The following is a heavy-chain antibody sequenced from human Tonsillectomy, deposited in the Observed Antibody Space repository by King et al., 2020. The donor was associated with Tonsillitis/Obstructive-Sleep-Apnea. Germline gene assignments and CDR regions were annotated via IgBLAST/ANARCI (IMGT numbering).Heavy chain of an antibody. Sequence: QVQLVESGGGVVQPGRSLRLSCAASGFTFSNYAMHWVRQAPGKGLEWVADISYDGSTKYCADSVQGRFTISRDNSKNTLYLQMNSLRAEDTAVYYCARDGGGRQWPFHFDSWGQGTLVTVSS. V-gene: IGHV3-30*04. D-gene: IGHD6-19*01. CDR1: GFTFSNYA. CDR2: ISYDGSTK. J-gene: IGHJ4*02. CDR3: ARDGGGRQWPFHFDS.